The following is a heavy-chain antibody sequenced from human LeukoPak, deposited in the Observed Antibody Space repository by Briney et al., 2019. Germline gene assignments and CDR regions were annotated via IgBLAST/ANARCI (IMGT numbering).Heavy chain of an antibody. J-gene: IGHJ4*02. V-gene: IGHV3-21*01. Sequence: GGSLTLSCAASGFTFNSYCMNWLRQAPGKGLEWVSYISSSSSYIYYADSVKGRFTISRDNAKNSLYLQMNSLRAEDTAVYYCARDPAADDYWGQGTLVTVSS. D-gene: IGHD6-13*01. CDR1: GFTFNSYC. CDR2: ISSSSSYI. CDR3: ARDPAADDY.